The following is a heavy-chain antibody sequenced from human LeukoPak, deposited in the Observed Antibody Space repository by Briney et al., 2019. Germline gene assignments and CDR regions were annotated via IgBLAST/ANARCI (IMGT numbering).Heavy chain of an antibody. V-gene: IGHV6-1*01. CDR3: ARDQGLGRYAFDI. CDR2: TYYRSKWYN. CDR1: GDSVSTNSAT. J-gene: IGHJ3*02. D-gene: IGHD7-27*01. Sequence: SQTLSLTCAISGDSVSTNSATWNWIRQSPSRGLEWLGRTYYRSKWYNDYAVSVKSRITINPDTSRNQFSLQLNSVTPEDTAVYYCARDQGLGRYAFDIWGQGTMVTVSS.